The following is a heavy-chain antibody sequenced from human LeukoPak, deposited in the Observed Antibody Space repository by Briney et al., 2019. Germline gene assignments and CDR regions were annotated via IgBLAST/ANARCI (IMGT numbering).Heavy chain of an antibody. J-gene: IGHJ4*02. Sequence: GGSLRLSCAASGFTLSKSWMTWVRQAPGKGLQWVAHIKEDGGDKYYVDSVEGRFTISRDNDKTSVYLQMNSLRAEDTAVYYCATWSSGWQFDFWGQGTLVSVSS. CDR1: GFTLSKSW. CDR3: ATWSSGWQFDF. D-gene: IGHD6-19*01. CDR2: IKEDGGDK. V-gene: IGHV3-7*05.